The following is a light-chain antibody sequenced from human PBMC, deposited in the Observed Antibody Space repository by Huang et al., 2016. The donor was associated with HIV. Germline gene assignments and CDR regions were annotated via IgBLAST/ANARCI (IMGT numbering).Light chain of an antibody. V-gene: IGKV3-15*01. CDR3: QQYDAWPRGT. CDR2: GAS. CDR1: QRVSSN. Sequence: EIVMTQSPVTLSVSPGERATLSCRASQRVSSNLAWYQQKPGQAPRLLIYGASTRVPGIPARCRGSGSGTEFTLTLNSLQSEDFAVYYCQQYDAWPRGTFGQGTKVEV. J-gene: IGKJ1*01.